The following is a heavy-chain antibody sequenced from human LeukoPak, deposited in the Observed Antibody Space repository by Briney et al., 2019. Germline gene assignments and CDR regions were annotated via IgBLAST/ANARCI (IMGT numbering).Heavy chain of an antibody. D-gene: IGHD3-3*01. Sequence: ASVKVSCKASGYTFTSYSISWVRQAPGQGLEWMGWISAYNGNTNYAQKLQGRVTMTTDTSTSTAYMELRSLRSDDTAVYYCARVMDQGYDFWSGYYPSDYWGQGTLVTVSS. J-gene: IGHJ4*02. V-gene: IGHV1-18*01. CDR3: ARVMDQGYDFWSGYYPSDY. CDR2: ISAYNGNT. CDR1: GYTFTSYS.